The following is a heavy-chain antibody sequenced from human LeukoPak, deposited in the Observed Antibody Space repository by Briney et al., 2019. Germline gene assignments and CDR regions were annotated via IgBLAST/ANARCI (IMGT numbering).Heavy chain of an antibody. J-gene: IGHJ4*02. CDR2: VGHEDGTT. D-gene: IGHD3-22*01. Sequence: GASVKVSCKVSGVTLTKISIDWVRQAHGQGIEWMGRVGHEDGTTIHAQKFQGRFNMTVDTATDTTYMQMSSLMSEDTAMYYCATGAIVFDYWGQGTLVTVSS. CDR1: GVTLTKIS. V-gene: IGHV1-24*01. CDR3: ATGAIVFDY.